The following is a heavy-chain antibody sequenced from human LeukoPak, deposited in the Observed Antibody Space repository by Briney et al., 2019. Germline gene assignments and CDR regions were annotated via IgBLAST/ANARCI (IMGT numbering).Heavy chain of an antibody. CDR1: GGSISSGSYY. Sequence: SQTLSLTCTVSGGSISSGSYYWRWIRQPAGKGLEWIGRIYTSGSTNYNPSLKSRVTISVDTSKNQFSLKLSSVTAADTAVYYCARGFNGYSSSSVVDWFDPWGQGTLVTVSS. D-gene: IGHD6-13*01. CDR3: ARGFNGYSSSSVVDWFDP. J-gene: IGHJ5*02. V-gene: IGHV4-61*02. CDR2: IYTSGST.